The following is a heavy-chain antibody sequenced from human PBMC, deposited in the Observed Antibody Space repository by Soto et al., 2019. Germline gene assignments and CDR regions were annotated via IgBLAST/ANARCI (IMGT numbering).Heavy chain of an antibody. J-gene: IGHJ4*02. V-gene: IGHV3-33*01. CDR2: IWSDGNNR. D-gene: IGHD1-1*01. Sequence: LRLSCAASGFMFSNHGMHWVRQAPGKGLEWVAVIWSDGNNRYYADSVKGRFTISRDNSKNTLYLQMNSLRAEDTAVYYCVRGDNWNDEASDYWGQGTLVTVSS. CDR1: GFMFSNHG. CDR3: VRGDNWNDEASDY.